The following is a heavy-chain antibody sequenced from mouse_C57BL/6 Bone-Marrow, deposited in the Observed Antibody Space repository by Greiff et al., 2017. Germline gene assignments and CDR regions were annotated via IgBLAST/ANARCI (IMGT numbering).Heavy chain of an antibody. Sequence: VQLQQSGAELVKPGASVKLSCKASGYTFTSYWMHWVKQRPGQGLEWIGMIHPNSGSTNYNEKFKSKDTLTVDKSSSTAYMQLSSLTSEDSAVYYCARRRGQRGYFDVWGTGTTVTVSS. CDR3: ARRRGQRGYFDV. J-gene: IGHJ1*03. CDR1: GYTFTSYW. CDR2: IHPNSGST. V-gene: IGHV1-64*01.